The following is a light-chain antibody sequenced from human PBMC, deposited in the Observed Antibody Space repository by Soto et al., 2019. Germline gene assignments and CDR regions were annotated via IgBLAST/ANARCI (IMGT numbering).Light chain of an antibody. CDR3: SSYAGSNSWV. Sequence: QSVLTQPPSASGSPGQPVTISCTGSSSDVGGYNYVSWYQQHPGKAPKLMIYEATKRPSGVPDRFSGSKSGNTASLTVSGLQAEDEADYYCSSYAGSNSWVFGGGTKLTVL. CDR1: SSDVGGYNY. CDR2: EAT. J-gene: IGLJ3*02. V-gene: IGLV2-8*01.